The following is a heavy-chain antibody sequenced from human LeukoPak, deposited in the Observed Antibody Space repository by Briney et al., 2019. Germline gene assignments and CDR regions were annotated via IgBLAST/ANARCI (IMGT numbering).Heavy chain of an antibody. CDR2: IKSKSERGTT. CDR1: GFTFSNGW. Sequence: GGSLRLSCATSGFTFSNGWTSWVRQAPGEGLEWVGRIKSKSERGTTDYAAPVKGRLTISRDGSTNTVYLHMNSLKTEDTAVYFCTSNLYCSTSSCYTLDNWGQGTLVAVSP. CDR3: TSNLYCSTSSCYTLDN. D-gene: IGHD2-2*02. J-gene: IGHJ4*02. V-gene: IGHV3-15*01.